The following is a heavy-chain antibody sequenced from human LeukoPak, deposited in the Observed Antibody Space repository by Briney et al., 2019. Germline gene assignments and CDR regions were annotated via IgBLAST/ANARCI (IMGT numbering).Heavy chain of an antibody. D-gene: IGHD6-13*01. CDR1: GFTFSDFW. J-gene: IGHJ4*01. Sequence: PGGSLRLSCAVSGFTFSDFWMNWVRRSPGKGLEWVASINQNGGETSYVDSVKGRFTISRDNPKNSLYLQMSSLRAEDTAVYYCARDGTAPGLYFDLWGQGTLVTVPS. CDR3: ARDGTAPGLYFDL. V-gene: IGHV3-7*01. CDR2: INQNGGET.